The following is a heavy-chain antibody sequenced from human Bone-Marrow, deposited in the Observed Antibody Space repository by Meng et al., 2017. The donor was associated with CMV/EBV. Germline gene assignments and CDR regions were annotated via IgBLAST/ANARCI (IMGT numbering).Heavy chain of an antibody. CDR3: ARGSIYYGLDV. J-gene: IGHJ6*02. CDR2: ISAYNGNT. CDR1: GYTFTSYG. V-gene: IGHV1-18*01. Sequence: ASVKVSCKASGYTFTSYGISWVRQAPGQGLEWMGWISAYNGNTNFGQKFQGRVTLTRDTSTSTAYMEVRSLTSDDTAVYYCARGSIYYGLDVWGQGTTVTVSS.